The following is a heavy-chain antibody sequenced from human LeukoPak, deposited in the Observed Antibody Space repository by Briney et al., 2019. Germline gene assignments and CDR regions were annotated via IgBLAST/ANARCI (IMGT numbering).Heavy chain of an antibody. CDR2: MSPSGSS. D-gene: IGHD3-22*01. J-gene: IGHJ6*03. CDR1: GGSFSDYY. CDR3: ARGRRDVNMILVVMAGVSYYLDV. V-gene: IGHV4-34*01. Sequence: PSETLSLTCAVYGGSFSDYYWIWIRQTPGKGLEWIGEMSPSGSSNYNPSLKSRVTISVDTSKNQFSLKLRSVTAADTAVYYCARGRRDVNMILVVMAGVSYYLDVWSKGTTVTVS.